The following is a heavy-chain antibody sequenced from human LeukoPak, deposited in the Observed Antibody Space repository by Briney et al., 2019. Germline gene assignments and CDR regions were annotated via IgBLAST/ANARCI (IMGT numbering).Heavy chain of an antibody. Sequence: PGGSLRLSCAASGFTFSTYAMYWVRQAPGKGLEWVAFIRHDGSKKYYEDSVKGRFTISRDNSKNTLYLQMDSLRAEDTAVYYCAKDSFYAMDVWSQGTTVTVSS. CDR3: AKDSFYAMDV. J-gene: IGHJ6*02. CDR2: IRHDGSKK. CDR1: GFTFSTYA. V-gene: IGHV3-30*02.